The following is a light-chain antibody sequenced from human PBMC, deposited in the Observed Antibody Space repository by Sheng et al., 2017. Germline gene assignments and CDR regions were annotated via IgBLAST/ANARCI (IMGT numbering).Light chain of an antibody. CDR3: QQYYSTVAIT. Sequence: DIQMTQSPSAMSASVGDRVTIICRASQDISNYLAWFQQKPGKVPQRLIYSASSLQSGVPSRFSGSGSGTDYTLTISSLQPEDFATYYCQQYYSTVAITFGPGTKVDI. V-gene: IGKV1-17*03. J-gene: IGKJ3*01. CDR1: QDISNY. CDR2: SAS.